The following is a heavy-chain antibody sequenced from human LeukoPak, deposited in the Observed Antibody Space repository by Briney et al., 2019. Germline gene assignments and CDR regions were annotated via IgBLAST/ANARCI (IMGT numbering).Heavy chain of an antibody. V-gene: IGHV1-18*01. CDR2: ISAYNGNT. Sequence: ASVKVSCKASSYTFTSYGVNWVRQAAGQGLEWMGWISAYNGNTDYAQKFQGRVTMTTDTSMSTAYMELRSLSSDDTAVYSCARGAGVSVAEPFDHWGQGTLVTISS. CDR3: ARGAGVSVAEPFDH. CDR1: SYTFTSYG. D-gene: IGHD6-19*01. J-gene: IGHJ4*02.